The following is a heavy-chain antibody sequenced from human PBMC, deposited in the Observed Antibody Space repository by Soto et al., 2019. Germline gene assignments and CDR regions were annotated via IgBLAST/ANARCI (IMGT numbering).Heavy chain of an antibody. Sequence: PSETLSLTCTVSGGSSGNYYWSWIRQPPGKGLEWIGYISYSGSTNYNPSLKSRGTISQDTSKKQFSLKLSSVTAADTAVYYCARGSDGDYSDYWGQGTLVTVYS. J-gene: IGHJ4*02. CDR3: ARGSDGDYSDY. D-gene: IGHD3-16*01. CDR1: GGSSGNYY. CDR2: ISYSGST. V-gene: IGHV4-59*01.